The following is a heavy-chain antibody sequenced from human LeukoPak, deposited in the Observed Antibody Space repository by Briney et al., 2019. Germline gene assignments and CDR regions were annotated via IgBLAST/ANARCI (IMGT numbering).Heavy chain of an antibody. D-gene: IGHD1-26*01. CDR2: ISNSGGST. Sequence: GGSLRLSCAASGLTFSSYGMSWVRQAPGKGLEWVSGISNSGGSTYYADSVKGRFTISRDNSKNTLYLLMNSLRAEDTAVYYCAPGATVGWGQGTLVTVSS. J-gene: IGHJ4*02. CDR1: GLTFSSYG. CDR3: APGATVG. V-gene: IGHV3-23*01.